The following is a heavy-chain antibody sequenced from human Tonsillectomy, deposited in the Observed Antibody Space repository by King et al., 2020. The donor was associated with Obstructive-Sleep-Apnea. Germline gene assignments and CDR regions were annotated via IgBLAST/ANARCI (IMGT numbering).Heavy chain of an antibody. CDR3: ARRVGDYGDYVNWYLDI. CDR1: GLTFGTKS. D-gene: IGHD4-17*01. CDR2: INADSSTI. J-gene: IGHJ2*01. V-gene: IGHV3-48*01. Sequence: VQLVESGGGLVQPGGSLRVSCAASGLTFGTKSMTWVRQAPGKGLEWVSYINADSSTIYYADSVKGRFTISRDNDKKSLYLQMKSLRAAETAVYYCARRVGDYGDYVNWYLDIWGRGTLVTVSS.